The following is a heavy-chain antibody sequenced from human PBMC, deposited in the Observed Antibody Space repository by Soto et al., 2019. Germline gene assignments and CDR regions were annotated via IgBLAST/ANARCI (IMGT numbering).Heavy chain of an antibody. V-gene: IGHV1-46*01. CDR2: INPSVGRT. D-gene: IGHD3-10*01. CDR1: GYTFTSYY. CDR3: ARDELLWFGDGSPYSYYYYGLDV. Sequence: GASVKVSCKASGYTFTSYYMHWVRQAPGQGLEWMGIINPSVGRTSYAQKFQGRVTMTRDTSTSTVYMELSSLRSEDTAVYYCARDELLWFGDGSPYSYYYYGLDVWGEGTTVTGSS. J-gene: IGHJ6*04.